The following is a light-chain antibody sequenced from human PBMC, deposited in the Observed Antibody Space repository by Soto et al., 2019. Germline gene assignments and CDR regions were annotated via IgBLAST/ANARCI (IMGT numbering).Light chain of an antibody. CDR3: QQYNNWPS. Sequence: VVTTHSPATLSVSRGEIAALSVRASQTVSRNLAWYQQRPGQAPRLLIYDISNRATGVPARFSGSGSETEFTLTIRSLQSEDFAVYFCQQYNNWPSFGQGTRLEIK. J-gene: IGKJ5*01. CDR2: DIS. V-gene: IGKV3-15*01. CDR1: QTVSRN.